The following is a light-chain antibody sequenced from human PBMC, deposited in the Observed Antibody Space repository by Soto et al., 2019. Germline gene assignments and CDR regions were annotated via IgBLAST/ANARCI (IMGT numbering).Light chain of an antibody. Sequence: XSVTISCTGXXXDVGGYDYVSWYQQHPGKAPKLMIYEVTKRPSGVPDRFSGSKSGNTASLTVSGLQAEDESDYYCSSYAGSNNFVFGTGTKRTVL. CDR1: XXDVGGYDY. CDR2: EVT. J-gene: IGLJ1*01. V-gene: IGLV2-8*01. CDR3: SSYAGSNNFV.